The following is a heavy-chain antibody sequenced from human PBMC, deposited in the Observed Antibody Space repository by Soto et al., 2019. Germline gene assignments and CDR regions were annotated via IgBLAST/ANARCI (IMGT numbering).Heavy chain of an antibody. CDR3: AATYYYDSSGYLFPDY. V-gene: IGHV1-58*01. J-gene: IGHJ4*02. CDR2: IVVGSGNT. D-gene: IGHD3-22*01. CDR1: GFTFTSSA. Sequence: SVKVSCKASGFTFTSSAVQWVRQARGQRLEWIGWIVVGSGNTNYAQKFQERVTITRDMSTSTAYMELSSLRSEDMAVYYCAATYYYDSSGYLFPDYWGQGTLVTVSS.